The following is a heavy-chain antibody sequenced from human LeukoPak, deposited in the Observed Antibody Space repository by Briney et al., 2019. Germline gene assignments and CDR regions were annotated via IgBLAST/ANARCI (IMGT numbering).Heavy chain of an antibody. D-gene: IGHD6-13*01. CDR3: ARRMHSSGWSPNEYYFDY. V-gene: IGHV3-11*01. CDR1: GFTFNDYY. CDR2: IDNSDTTI. J-gene: IGHJ4*02. Sequence: GGSLRLSCAASGFTFNDYYMSWIRQAPGKGLEWVSYIDNSDTTIYYAHSVKGRFTISRDNANNSLYLQMNSLRAEDTAVYYCARRMHSSGWSPNEYYFDYWGQGTLVTVSS.